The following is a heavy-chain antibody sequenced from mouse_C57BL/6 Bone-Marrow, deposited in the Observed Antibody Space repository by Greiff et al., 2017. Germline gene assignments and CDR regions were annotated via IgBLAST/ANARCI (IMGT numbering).Heavy chain of an antibody. CDR2: IDPETGGT. Sequence: VQLQQSGAELVRPGASVTLSCKASGYTFTDYEMHWVKQTPVHGLEWIGAIDPETGGTAYNQKFKGKAILTADKASSTAYMELRSLTSEDSAVYYCTRGGTSVEARWDQGTTLTVSS. D-gene: IGHD1-1*01. CDR1: GYTFTDYE. J-gene: IGHJ2*01. V-gene: IGHV1-15*01. CDR3: TRGGTSVEAR.